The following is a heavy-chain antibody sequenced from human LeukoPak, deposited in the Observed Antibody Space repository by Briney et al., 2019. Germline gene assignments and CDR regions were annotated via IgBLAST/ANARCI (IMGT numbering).Heavy chain of an antibody. CDR3: ARDLRSRNAFDI. Sequence: ASVKVSCKASGYTFTSYDINWVRQATGQGLEWMGWMNPNSGNTGYAQKFQGRVTMTRDTSISTAYMELSRLRSDDTAVYYCARDLRSRNAFDIWGQGTMVTVSS. V-gene: IGHV1-8*01. CDR1: GYTFTSYD. D-gene: IGHD3-3*01. CDR2: MNPNSGNT. J-gene: IGHJ3*02.